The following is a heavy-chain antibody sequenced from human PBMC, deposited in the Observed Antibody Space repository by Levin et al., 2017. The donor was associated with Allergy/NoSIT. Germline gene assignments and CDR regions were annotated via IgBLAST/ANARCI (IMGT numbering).Heavy chain of an antibody. V-gene: IGHV3-30-3*01. Sequence: GESLKISCAASGFTFSDYAIHWVRQAPGKGLEWVAVISFDGTITYYADSVRGRFTISRDNSKNTLYLQMNSLRTEDTAIYYCARDDVKSISRILDYWGQGTLVTVSS. CDR2: ISFDGTIT. J-gene: IGHJ4*02. CDR3: ARDDVKSISRILDY. CDR1: GFTFSDYA. D-gene: IGHD1-14*01.